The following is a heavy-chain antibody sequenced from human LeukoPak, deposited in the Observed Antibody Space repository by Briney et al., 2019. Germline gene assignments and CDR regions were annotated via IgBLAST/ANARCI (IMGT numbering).Heavy chain of an antibody. V-gene: IGHV1-8*03. Sequence: ASVKVSCKASGATFTTNAITGVRQPPGQGLGGMGGLHPNSGTAGYAQNFQGRVTITGDTSMSTAYMELSSLRSEDTAVYYCARTTLYYYDSSGYYGYWGQGTLVTVSS. CDR2: LHPNSGTA. CDR3: ARTTLYYYDSSGYYGY. J-gene: IGHJ4*02. D-gene: IGHD3-22*01. CDR1: GATFTTNA.